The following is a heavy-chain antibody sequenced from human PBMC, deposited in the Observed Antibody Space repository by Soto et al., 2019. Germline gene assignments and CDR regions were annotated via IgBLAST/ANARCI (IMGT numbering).Heavy chain of an antibody. J-gene: IGHJ6*02. V-gene: IGHV3-23*01. Sequence: GGSLRLSCAASGFTFSSYAMSWVRQAPGKGLEWVSAISGSGGSTYYADSVKGRFTISRDNSKNTLYLQMNSLGAEDTAVYYCAKEIGVVVAATIYYGMDVWGQGTTVTVSS. CDR1: GFTFSSYA. CDR3: AKEIGVVVAATIYYGMDV. CDR2: ISGSGGST. D-gene: IGHD2-15*01.